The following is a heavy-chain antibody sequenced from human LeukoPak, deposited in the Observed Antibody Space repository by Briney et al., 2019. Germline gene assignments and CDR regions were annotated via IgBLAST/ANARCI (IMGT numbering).Heavy chain of an antibody. D-gene: IGHD5-12*01. CDR3: AKLIVAKPYDAFDI. Sequence: GRFTISRDNSKNTLYLQMNSLRAEDTAVYYCAKLIVAKPYDAFDIWGQGTMVTVSS. V-gene: IGHV3-23*01. J-gene: IGHJ3*02.